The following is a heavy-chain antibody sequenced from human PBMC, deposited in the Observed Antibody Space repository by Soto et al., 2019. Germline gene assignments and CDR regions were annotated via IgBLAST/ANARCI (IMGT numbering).Heavy chain of an antibody. V-gene: IGHV3-23*01. J-gene: IGHJ4*02. CDR3: ARDRLDERRYYDSSGYYDY. CDR1: GFTFSEYA. Sequence: PGGSLRLSCAASGFTFSEYAMTWVRQAPGKGLEWVSVIGGAGSNIYYADSVEGRFTVSRDNSKNTLYLQMNSLRDEDTAVYYCARDRLDERRYYDSSGYYDYWGQGTLVTVSS. CDR2: IGGAGSNI. D-gene: IGHD3-22*01.